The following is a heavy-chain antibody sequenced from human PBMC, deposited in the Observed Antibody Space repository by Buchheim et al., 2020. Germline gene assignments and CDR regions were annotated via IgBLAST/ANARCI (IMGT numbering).Heavy chain of an antibody. CDR3: ARVETDYYDSSGYYFDY. CDR2: IYTSGST. Sequence: QVQLQESGPGLVKPSQTLSLTCTVSGGSISSGSYYWSWIRQPAGKGLEWIGRIYTSGSTNYNPSLKSRVPISVDMSKNQVSLKLSSVTAADTAVYYCARVETDYYDSSGYYFDYWGQGT. V-gene: IGHV4-61*02. CDR1: GGSISSGSYY. D-gene: IGHD3-22*01. J-gene: IGHJ4*02.